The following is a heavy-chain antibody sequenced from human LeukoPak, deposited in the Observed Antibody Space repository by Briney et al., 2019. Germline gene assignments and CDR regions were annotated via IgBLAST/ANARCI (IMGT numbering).Heavy chain of an antibody. CDR1: GFTFSSHG. CDR3: ASSTS. V-gene: IGHV3-30*02. Sequence: PGGSLRLSCVASGFTFSSHGMHWVRQAPGKGLEWVAFIRYDGSNEYYADSVKGRFTISRDNSKNTLYLQINSLRDEDTAVYYCASSTSWGQGTLVTVSS. CDR2: IRYDGSNE. J-gene: IGHJ5*02. D-gene: IGHD2-2*01.